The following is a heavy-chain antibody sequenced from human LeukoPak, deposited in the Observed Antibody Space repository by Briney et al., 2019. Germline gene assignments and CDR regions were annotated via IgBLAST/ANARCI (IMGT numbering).Heavy chain of an antibody. CDR3: AGVRYSSGLYYFES. J-gene: IGHJ4*02. Sequence: GASVKVSCWASGYTFITSGISWIRQAPGQGLEWMGWINSNTGHPTYAQGFTGRFVFSWDTSLSAAYLQINSLKAEDTAVYYCAGVRYSSGLYYFESWGQGTLVAVSS. V-gene: IGHV7-4-1*02. CDR2: INSNTGHP. CDR1: GYTFITSG. D-gene: IGHD6-19*01.